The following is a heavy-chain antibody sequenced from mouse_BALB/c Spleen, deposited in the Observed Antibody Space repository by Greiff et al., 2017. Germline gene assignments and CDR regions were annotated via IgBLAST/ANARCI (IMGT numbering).Heavy chain of an antibody. CDR3: ARWKLQYYFDY. CDR1: GFNIKDYY. CDR2: IDPENGNT. Sequence: VQLKESGAELVRPGALVKLSCKASGFNIKDYYMHWVKQRPEQGLEWIGWIDPENGNTIYDPKFQGKASITADTSSNTAYLQLSSLTSEDTAVYYCARWKLQYYFDYWGQGTTLTVSS. V-gene: IGHV14-1*02. D-gene: IGHD1-1*02. J-gene: IGHJ2*01.